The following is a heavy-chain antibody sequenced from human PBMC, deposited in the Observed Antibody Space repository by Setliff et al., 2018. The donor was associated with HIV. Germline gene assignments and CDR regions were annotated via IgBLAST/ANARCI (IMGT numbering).Heavy chain of an antibody. J-gene: IGHJ4*02. Sequence: SETLSLTCTVSGGSISTRTYYWGWVRQPPGKGLEWIGSIYYSGSIYYNPSLESRVTISVATSENQISLNLNSATAADTAVYYCARKQWLGAAFDYWGQGTPVTVSS. CDR2: IYYSGSI. CDR3: ARKQWLGAAFDY. CDR1: GGSISTRTYY. D-gene: IGHD6-19*01. V-gene: IGHV4-39*01.